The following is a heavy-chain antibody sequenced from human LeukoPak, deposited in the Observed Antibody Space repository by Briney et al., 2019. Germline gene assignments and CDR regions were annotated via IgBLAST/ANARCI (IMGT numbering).Heavy chain of an antibody. Sequence: PGGSLRLSCAASGFTFSSYAMSWVRQAPGKGLEWVSAISGSGDRTYYADSVKGRFTISRDKSKNTLFLQMNSLRAEDTAVYYCAKEDLGRTFDYWGQGTLVTVSS. J-gene: IGHJ4*02. V-gene: IGHV3-23*01. CDR2: ISGSGDRT. D-gene: IGHD7-27*01. CDR1: GFTFSSYA. CDR3: AKEDLGRTFDY.